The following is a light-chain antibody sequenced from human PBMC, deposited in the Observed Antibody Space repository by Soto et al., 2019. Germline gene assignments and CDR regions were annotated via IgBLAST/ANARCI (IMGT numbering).Light chain of an antibody. J-gene: IGLJ2*01. CDR1: SSNIGAGYD. V-gene: IGLV1-40*01. CDR3: QSYDSSRSGVV. CDR2: GNS. Sequence: QSVLTQPPSVSGAPGQRVTISCTGSSSNIGAGYDVHWYQQLPGTAPKLLIYGNSNRPSGVPDRFSGSKSGTSASLAITGLQAEGEADYYCQSYDSSRSGVVFGGGTKLTVL.